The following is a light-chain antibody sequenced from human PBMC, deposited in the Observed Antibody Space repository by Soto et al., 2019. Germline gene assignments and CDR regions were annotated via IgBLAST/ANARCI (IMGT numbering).Light chain of an antibody. Sequence: DIQMTQSPSTLSASAGGRVTITCRASQSISTGLAWYQQTPGKAPKLLIYDASSLESGVPSRFSGSGSGTDFTLTISSLQPDDFATYYCQQYNSYSRTFGQGTKVDIK. CDR1: QSISTG. V-gene: IGKV1-5*01. CDR2: DAS. CDR3: QQYNSYSRT. J-gene: IGKJ1*01.